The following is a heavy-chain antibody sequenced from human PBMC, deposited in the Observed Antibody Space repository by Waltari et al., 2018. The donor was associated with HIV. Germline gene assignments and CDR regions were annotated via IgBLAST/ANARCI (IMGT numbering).Heavy chain of an antibody. CDR3: ARLRGRGGITMIVPRFDP. CDR2: IYYSGST. Sequence: QLQLQESGPGLVKPSETLSLTCTVSGGPISSTSYYWGWIRQPPGKGLEWIGTIYYSGSTYYNPSLKSRVTISVDTSKNQFSLKLSSVTAADTAVYYCARLRGRGGITMIVPRFDPWGQGTLVTVSS. CDR1: GGPISSTSYY. V-gene: IGHV4-39*01. D-gene: IGHD3-22*01. J-gene: IGHJ5*02.